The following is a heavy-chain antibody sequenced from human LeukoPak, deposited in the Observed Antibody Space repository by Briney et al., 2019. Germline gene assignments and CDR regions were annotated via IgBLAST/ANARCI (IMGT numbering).Heavy chain of an antibody. CDR2: INHDGSST. CDR3: VRDWGYDSSGYWQKYFDT. V-gene: IGHV3-74*01. CDR1: GFTFTTFW. D-gene: IGHD3-22*01. Sequence: GGSLRLSCATSGFTFTTFWMHWVRQAPGEGLVWVSRINHDGSSTNYADSVKGRLTISRDNAKNTVYLQMNSLRAEDTAVYYCVRDWGYDSSGYWQKYFDTWGQGTLVTVSS. J-gene: IGHJ4*02.